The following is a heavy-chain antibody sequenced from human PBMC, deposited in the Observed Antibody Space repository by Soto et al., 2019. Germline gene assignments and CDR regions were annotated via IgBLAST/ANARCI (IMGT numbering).Heavy chain of an antibody. D-gene: IGHD2-8*01. J-gene: IGHJ5*02. V-gene: IGHV1-2*02. Sequence: ASVKVSCKASGYTYTAYYMHWVRRAPGQGLEWMGWINPNTGGTNYAQEFQGRVTMTWDTSSSTASMELSRLRSDDTAVYYCARSAIVLRVYLPTADWLDPWGQGTMVTVYS. CDR1: GYTYTAYY. CDR2: INPNTGGT. CDR3: ARSAIVLRVYLPTADWLDP.